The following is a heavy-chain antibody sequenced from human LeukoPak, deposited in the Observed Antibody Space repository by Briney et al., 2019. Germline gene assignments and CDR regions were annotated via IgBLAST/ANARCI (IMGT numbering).Heavy chain of an antibody. V-gene: IGHV3-7*01. CDR3: ARDVGAVDY. Sequence: GGSPRLSCAASGFTFSSYSMNWVRQAPGKGLEWVANIKQDGSEKYYVDSVKGRFTISRDNAKNSLYLQMNSLRAEDTAVYYCARDVGAVDYWGQGTLVTVSS. CDR1: GFTFSSYS. CDR2: IKQDGSEK. D-gene: IGHD1-26*01. J-gene: IGHJ4*02.